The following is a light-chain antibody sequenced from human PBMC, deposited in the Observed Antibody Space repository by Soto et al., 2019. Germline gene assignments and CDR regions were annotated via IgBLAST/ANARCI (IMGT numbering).Light chain of an antibody. Sequence: THSAVTLSVSPGESATLACRASQGLXSYLGWYNQKPGQAPRVLIXGESTRATGIPARFIGSGSGKEFTLTINSLQSEDFSVYYCQQYNKLPPRTFGGGTKVDIK. V-gene: IGKV3-15*01. CDR2: GES. CDR3: QQYNKLPPRT. CDR1: QGLXSY. J-gene: IGKJ4*01.